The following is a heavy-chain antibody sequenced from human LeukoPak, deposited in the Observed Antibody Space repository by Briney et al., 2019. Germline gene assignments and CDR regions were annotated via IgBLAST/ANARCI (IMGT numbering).Heavy chain of an antibody. D-gene: IGHD5-12*01. Sequence: GASVKVSCKASGYTFTGYYMHWVRQAPGQGLEWMGWINPNSGGTNYAQKFQGRVTMTTDTSTSTAYMELRSLRSDDTAVYYCTRDLGQWLLQGIFFDYWGQGTLVTVSS. V-gene: IGHV1-2*02. J-gene: IGHJ4*02. CDR2: INPNSGGT. CDR1: GYTFTGYY. CDR3: TRDLGQWLLQGIFFDY.